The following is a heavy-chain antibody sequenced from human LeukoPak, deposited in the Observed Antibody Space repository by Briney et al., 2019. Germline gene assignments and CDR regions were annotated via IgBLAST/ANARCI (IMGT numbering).Heavy chain of an antibody. Sequence: PGGSLRLSCAASGFTFNNAWMSWVRQAPGKGLEWVGRIKRKGDDGTIDYAAPVKGRFTISRDDSKNTLYLQINSLKSEDTAVYYCTAGTGRSDFDYWGQGTLVTVSS. CDR1: GFTFNNAW. CDR3: TAGTGRSDFDY. J-gene: IGHJ4*02. CDR2: IKRKGDDGTI. D-gene: IGHD3/OR15-3a*01. V-gene: IGHV3-15*01.